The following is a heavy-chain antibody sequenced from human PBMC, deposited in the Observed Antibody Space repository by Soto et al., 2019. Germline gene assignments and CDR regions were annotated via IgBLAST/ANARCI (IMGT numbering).Heavy chain of an antibody. CDR2: ISWNSGSI. D-gene: IGHD6-19*01. Sequence: GGSLRLSCAASGFTFDDYAMHWVRQAPGKGLEWVSGISWNSGSIGYADSVKGRFTISRDNAKNSLYLQMNSLRAEDTALYYCAKSHGKAGTREFDYWGQGTLVTVSS. CDR3: AKSHGKAGTREFDY. V-gene: IGHV3-9*01. J-gene: IGHJ4*02. CDR1: GFTFDDYA.